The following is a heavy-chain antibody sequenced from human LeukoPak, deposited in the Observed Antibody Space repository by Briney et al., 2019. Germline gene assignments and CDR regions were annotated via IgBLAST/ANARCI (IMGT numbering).Heavy chain of an antibody. D-gene: IGHD3-10*01. CDR3: YVRGVTEGFDY. J-gene: IGHJ4*02. CDR2: ISGSGGST. CDR1: GFTFSSYA. Sequence: GGSLSLSSAASGFTFSSYAMSWVRQAPGKGLEWVSAISGSGGSTYYADSVKGRFTISRDNSKNTLYLQMNSLRAEDTAVYYCYVRGVTEGFDYWGQGTLVTVSS. V-gene: IGHV3-23*01.